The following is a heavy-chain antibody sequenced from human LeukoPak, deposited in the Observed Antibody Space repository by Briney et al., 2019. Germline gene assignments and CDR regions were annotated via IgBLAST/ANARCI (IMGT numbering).Heavy chain of an antibody. CDR3: ARGYSSLDP. J-gene: IGHJ5*02. CDR1: GFTFSSYA. V-gene: IGHV3-23*01. CDR2: ISSTGGST. Sequence: GGSLRLSCAASGFTFSSYAMSWVRQAPGKGLEWVSGISSTGGSTYYADSVKGRFTISRDNSKNTLYLHMNSLTAEDTAVYYCARGYSSLDPWGQGILVTVSS. D-gene: IGHD6-19*01.